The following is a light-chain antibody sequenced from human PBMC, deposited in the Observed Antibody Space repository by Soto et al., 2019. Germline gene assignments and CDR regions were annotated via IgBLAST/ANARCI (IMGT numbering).Light chain of an antibody. J-gene: IGKJ3*01. CDR1: QSISRN. V-gene: IGKV1-39*01. CDR2: AAS. Sequence: DIQMTQSPSSLSASVGDRVTITCRASQSISRNLHWYQQKPGEAPKLLIYAASRLQSGVPSRFSGSGSGTDFTLTISSLQPEDFATYYCQQTYNIPFTFGPGATVYIK. CDR3: QQTYNIPFT.